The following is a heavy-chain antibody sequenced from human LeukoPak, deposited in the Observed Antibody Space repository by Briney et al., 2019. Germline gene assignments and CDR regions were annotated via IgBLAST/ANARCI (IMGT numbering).Heavy chain of an antibody. Sequence: ASVKVSCKASGYTFTSYDINWVRQATGQGLEWMGWMNPNSGNTGYAQKFQGRVTITRNTSISTAYMELSSLRSEDTAAYYCARGREWELLNFDYWGQGTLVTVSS. CDR1: GYTFTSYD. J-gene: IGHJ4*02. V-gene: IGHV1-8*03. CDR3: ARGREWELLNFDY. D-gene: IGHD1-26*01. CDR2: MNPNSGNT.